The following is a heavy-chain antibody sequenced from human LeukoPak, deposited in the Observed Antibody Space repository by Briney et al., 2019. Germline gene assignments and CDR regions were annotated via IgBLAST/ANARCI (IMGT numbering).Heavy chain of an antibody. CDR3: ARDMARGGYDRWSDY. J-gene: IGHJ4*02. D-gene: IGHD5-12*01. CDR1: GFTFSSYW. Sequence: GGSLRLSCAASGFTFSSYWMDWVRQAPRKGLEWVANIKQDGSEKYYVDSVKGRFTISRDNAKNSLYLQMNSLRAEDTAVYYCARDMARGGYDRWSDYWGQGTLVTVSS. V-gene: IGHV3-7*05. CDR2: IKQDGSEK.